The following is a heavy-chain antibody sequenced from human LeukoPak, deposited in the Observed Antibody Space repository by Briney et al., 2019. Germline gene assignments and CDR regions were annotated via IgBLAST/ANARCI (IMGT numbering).Heavy chain of an antibody. D-gene: IGHD3-16*02. CDR2: INPNSGGT. CDR1: GYTFTGYY. CDR3: AREAPYYDYVWGSYRYGYYFDY. V-gene: IGHV1-2*02. J-gene: IGHJ4*02. Sequence: GASVKVSCKASGYTFTGYYMHWVRQAPGQGLEWMGWINPNSGGTNYAQKFQGRVTMTRDTSISTAYMELSRLRSDDTAAYYCAREAPYYDYVWGSYRYGYYFDYWGQGTLVTVSS.